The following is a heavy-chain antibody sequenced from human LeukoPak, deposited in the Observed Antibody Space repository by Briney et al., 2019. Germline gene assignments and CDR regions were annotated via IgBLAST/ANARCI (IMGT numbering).Heavy chain of an antibody. V-gene: IGHV4-61*08. J-gene: IGHJ5*02. D-gene: IGHD3-10*02. Sequence: PSETLSLTCTVSGGSISSGGYFWSWIRQHPGKGLEWIGYIYYSGSTYYNPSLKSRVTISVDTSKNQFSLKLRSVTAADTAVYFCARGVGEGPTLYGAWGQGTLVTVSS. CDR3: ARGVGEGPTLYGA. CDR2: IYYSGST. CDR1: GGSISSGGYF.